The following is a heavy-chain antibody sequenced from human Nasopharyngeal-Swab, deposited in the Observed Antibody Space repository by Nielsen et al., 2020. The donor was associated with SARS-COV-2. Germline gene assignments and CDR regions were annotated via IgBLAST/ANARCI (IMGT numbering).Heavy chain of an antibody. D-gene: IGHD4-17*01. Sequence: GESLKISCVASGVLFRKYLLHLVRQAPGKGPVWVSRINEDGRIINYADFVKGRFTISRDNAKNTLSLQMNSLRADDTAVYYCVRDLAGEYGYWGQGALVTVSP. CDR2: INEDGRII. CDR1: GVLFRKYL. J-gene: IGHJ4*02. CDR3: VRDLAGEYGY. V-gene: IGHV3-74*01.